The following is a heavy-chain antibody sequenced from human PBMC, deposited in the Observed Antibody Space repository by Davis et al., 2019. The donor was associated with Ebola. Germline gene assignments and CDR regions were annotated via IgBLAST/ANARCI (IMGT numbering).Heavy chain of an antibody. CDR3: ARGGLVPAALYL. Sequence: PSETLSLICTVSGASLTSYYWSWIRQPPGKGLEWIGYIAYTGNTNYNPSLKSRVTISGDTSKKQFSLKLKSVTAADTAVYYCARGGLVPAALYLWGQGTMVTVSS. CDR1: GASLTSYY. D-gene: IGHD2-2*01. V-gene: IGHV4-59*01. CDR2: IAYTGNT. J-gene: IGHJ3*01.